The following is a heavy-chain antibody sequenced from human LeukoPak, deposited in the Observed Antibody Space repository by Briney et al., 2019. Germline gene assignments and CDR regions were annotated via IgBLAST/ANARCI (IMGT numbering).Heavy chain of an antibody. D-gene: IGHD1-26*01. CDR1: GFTFSSYA. V-gene: IGHV3-23*01. Sequence: GGSLRLSCVASGFTFSSYAMDWVRQAPGKGLEWVSAISSGGNTYYADSVKGRFTTSRDNSKSTLFLQVNSLRAEDTAVYYCARDDAVGATLVAYWGQGTLVTVSS. CDR3: ARDDAVGATLVAY. CDR2: ISSGGNT. J-gene: IGHJ4*02.